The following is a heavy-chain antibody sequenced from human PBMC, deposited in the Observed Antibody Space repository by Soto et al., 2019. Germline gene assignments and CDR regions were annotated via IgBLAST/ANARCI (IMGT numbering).Heavy chain of an antibody. CDR1: GFTFSSYG. J-gene: IGHJ4*02. CDR3: ARDGYDTAMNIDY. CDR2: IWYDGSNK. D-gene: IGHD5-18*01. Sequence: QVQLVESGGGVVQPGRSLRLSCAASGFTFSSYGMHWVRQAPGKGLEWVAVIWYDGSNKYYADSVKGRFTISRDNSKNTLYLQMNSLGSEDTAVYYCARDGYDTAMNIDYWGQGTLVTVSS. V-gene: IGHV3-33*01.